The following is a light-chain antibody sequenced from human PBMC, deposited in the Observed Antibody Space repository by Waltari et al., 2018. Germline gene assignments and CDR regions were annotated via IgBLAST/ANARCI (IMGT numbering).Light chain of an antibody. CDR2: DVS. J-gene: IGLJ3*02. V-gene: IGLV2-14*03. CDR3: NSYTGSSSWV. CDR1: SGDVGFYNY. Sequence: QSALTQPASLSGSPGQSITISCTGTSGDVGFYNYVSWYQQHPGKPPRLLIYDVSYRPAGVSTRFSGAKSGNTASLTISGLQAEDEAYYYCNSYTGSSSWVFGGGTKLTVL.